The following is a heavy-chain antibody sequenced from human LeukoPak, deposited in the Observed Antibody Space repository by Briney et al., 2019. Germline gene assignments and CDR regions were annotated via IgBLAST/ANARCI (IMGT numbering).Heavy chain of an antibody. J-gene: IGHJ4*02. D-gene: IGHD1-26*01. Sequence: GGSLRLSCAASGFTFSSYGMHWVRQAPGKGLEWVAVISYDGSNKYYADSVKGRFAISRDNSKNTLYLQMNSLRAEDTAVYYCAKWAISYYFDYWGQGTLVTVSS. CDR3: AKWAISYYFDY. V-gene: IGHV3-30*18. CDR2: ISYDGSNK. CDR1: GFTFSSYG.